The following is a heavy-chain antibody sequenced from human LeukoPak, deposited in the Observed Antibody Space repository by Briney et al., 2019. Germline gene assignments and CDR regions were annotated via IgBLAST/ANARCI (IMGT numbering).Heavy chain of an antibody. CDR3: AKDQLVGRLAFDI. V-gene: IGHV3-23*01. Sequence: PGGSLRLSCAASEITFSSYAMSWVRQAPGKGLEWVSTMWSSGVNTYCADSVKGRLKISRDNSKNTLYLQMNSLRAEDTAVYYCAKDQLVGRLAFDIWGQGTMVTVSS. CDR2: MWSSGVNT. J-gene: IGHJ3*02. D-gene: IGHD1-26*01. CDR1: EITFSSYA.